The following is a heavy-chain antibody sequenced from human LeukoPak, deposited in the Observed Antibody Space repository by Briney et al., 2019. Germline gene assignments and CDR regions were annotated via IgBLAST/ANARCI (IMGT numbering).Heavy chain of an antibody. CDR1: GFTFSSHW. J-gene: IGHJ6*02. D-gene: IGHD2/OR15-2a*01. V-gene: IGHV3-7*05. CDR3: ARDFYGPYYYYGMDV. CDR2: IMQHGSEK. Sequence: VKPGGSLRLSCAGSGFTFSSHWMSWVRQSPGKGLEWVANIMQHGSEKYYVDSVKGRFTISRDNAKNSLYLQMNSLRAEDTAVYYCARDFYGPYYYYGMDVWGQGTTVTVSS.